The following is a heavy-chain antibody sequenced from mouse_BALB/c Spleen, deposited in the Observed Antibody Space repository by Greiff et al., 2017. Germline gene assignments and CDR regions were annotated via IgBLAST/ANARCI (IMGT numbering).Heavy chain of an antibody. Sequence: QVQLKESGPGLVAPSQSLSITCTVSGFSLTSYDISWIRQPPGKGLEWLGVIWTGGGTNYNSAFMSRLSISKDNSKSQVFLKMNSLQTDDTAIYYCVRGIYYGDAMDYWGQGTSVTVSS. CDR1: GFSLTSYD. J-gene: IGHJ4*01. CDR3: VRGIYYGDAMDY. CDR2: IWTGGGT. D-gene: IGHD2-1*01. V-gene: IGHV2-9-2*01.